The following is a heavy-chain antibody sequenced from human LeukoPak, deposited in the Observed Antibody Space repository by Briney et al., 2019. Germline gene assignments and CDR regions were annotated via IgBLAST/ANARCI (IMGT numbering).Heavy chain of an antibody. J-gene: IGHJ4*02. CDR3: ARDHRDSSGTFDF. Sequence: GGSLRLSCAASGFTFSSYAMSWVRQAPGKGLEWVSAISGSGDSTYYADSVKGRFTISRDNSKNTLYLQMNSLRAEDTAVYYCARDHRDSSGTFDFWGQGTLVTVSS. V-gene: IGHV3-23*01. D-gene: IGHD3-22*01. CDR2: ISGSGDST. CDR1: GFTFSSYA.